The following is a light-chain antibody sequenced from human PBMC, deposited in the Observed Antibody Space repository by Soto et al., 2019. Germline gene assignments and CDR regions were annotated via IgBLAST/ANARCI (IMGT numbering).Light chain of an antibody. CDR3: QQYSIYPET. J-gene: IGKJ1*01. V-gene: IGKV1-5*03. CDR1: QRISSW. CDR2: EAS. Sequence: DIQMTQSPSTLTASVGDRVTITCRASQRISSWLAWYQQKPGKAPNLLIYEASRLESAVPSRFSGSASGTEFTLTINSLQPDDFATYFCQQYSIYPETFGQGTKV.